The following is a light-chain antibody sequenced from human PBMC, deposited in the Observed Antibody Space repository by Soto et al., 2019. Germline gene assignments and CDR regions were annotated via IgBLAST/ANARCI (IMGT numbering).Light chain of an antibody. Sequence: EMVMTQFPAALSVSPGDRATLSCRASQSVSSNLAWYQQKPGQAPRLLIHGASTRATGIPARFSGSGSETEFTLTISSLQSEDFAVYYCQQYNDWPLSFGGGTKVEIK. CDR1: QSVSSN. J-gene: IGKJ4*01. V-gene: IGKV3-15*01. CDR2: GAS. CDR3: QQYNDWPLS.